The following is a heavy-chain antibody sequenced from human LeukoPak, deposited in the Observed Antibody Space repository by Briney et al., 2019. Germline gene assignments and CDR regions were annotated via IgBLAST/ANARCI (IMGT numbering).Heavy chain of an antibody. D-gene: IGHD2-15*01. V-gene: IGHV4-59*12. J-gene: IGHJ3*02. CDR3: ARDRRGYCSGGSCFDDAFDI. CDR1: GGSINSDY. Sequence: ASETLSLTCTVPGGSINSDYWSWIRQPPGKGLECIGYIHYTGSTNYNPSLKSRVTISVDTSKNQFSLKLSSVPAADTAVYYCARDRRGYCSGGSCFDDAFDIWGQGTMVTVSS. CDR2: IHYTGST.